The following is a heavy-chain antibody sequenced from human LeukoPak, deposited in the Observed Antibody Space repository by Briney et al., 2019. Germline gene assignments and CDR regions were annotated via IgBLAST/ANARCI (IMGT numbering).Heavy chain of an antibody. J-gene: IGHJ3*02. D-gene: IGHD4-23*01. CDR1: GYTFTSYA. V-gene: IGHV1-69*13. CDR2: IIPILGTP. CDR3: AREVSDYGGNSVAFDI. Sequence: SVKVSCKASGYTFTSYAMNWVRQAPGQGLEWMGGIIPILGTPNYAQKFQGRVTITADESTSTAYMELSSLRSEDAAVYYCAREVSDYGGNSVAFDIWGQGTRVTVSS.